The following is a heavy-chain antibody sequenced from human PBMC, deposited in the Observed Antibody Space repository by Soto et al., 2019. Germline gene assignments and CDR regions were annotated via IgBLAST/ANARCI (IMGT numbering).Heavy chain of an antibody. D-gene: IGHD3-3*01. CDR3: ARGMIGVYFPFDY. J-gene: IGHJ4*02. Sequence: GGSLRLSCAASGFTFSSYWMSWVRQAPGKGLEWVANIKQDGSEKYYVDSVKGRFTTSRDNAKNSLYLQMNSLRAEDTAVYYCARGMIGVYFPFDYWGQGTLVTVSS. CDR2: IKQDGSEK. V-gene: IGHV3-7*01. CDR1: GFTFSSYW.